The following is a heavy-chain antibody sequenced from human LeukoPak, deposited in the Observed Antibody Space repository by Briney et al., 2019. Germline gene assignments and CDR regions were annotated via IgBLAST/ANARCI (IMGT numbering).Heavy chain of an antibody. D-gene: IGHD6-13*01. J-gene: IGHJ4*02. V-gene: IGHV4-4*02. CDR2: IYLGGII. Sequence: SETLSLTCTVSAGSISSSNWFSWVRQPPRKVLERSGEIYLGGIINYNPSLKSRVTISVDKSNNQFSLKLSSVTAADTAVYYCARDGFRYSSYHYFDYWGQGTLVTVSS. CDR1: AGSISSSNW. CDR3: ARDGFRYSSYHYFDY.